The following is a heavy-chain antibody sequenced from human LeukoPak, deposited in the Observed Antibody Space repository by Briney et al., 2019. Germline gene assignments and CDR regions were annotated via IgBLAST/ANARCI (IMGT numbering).Heavy chain of an antibody. Sequence: GGSLRLSCAASGFSVSNNDMSWVRQAPGKGLEWVSVIYSGGGTYYADSVKGRFTISRDNSKNTLYLQMNSLRAEDTAVYYCARGLPPNYYYYMGVWGKGTTVTISS. CDR2: IYSGGGT. CDR3: ARGLPPNYYYYMGV. CDR1: GFSVSNND. J-gene: IGHJ6*03. V-gene: IGHV3-66*01.